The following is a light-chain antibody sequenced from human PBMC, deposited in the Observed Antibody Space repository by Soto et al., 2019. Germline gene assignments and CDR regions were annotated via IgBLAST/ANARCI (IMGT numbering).Light chain of an antibody. Sequence: EIVITKAPATLYVSAGERVTISCRASQSVRSNLAWYQQKPGQAPRRRIYGASTRAAGIPARFSGSGSGTEFTLTISSLQSEDFAVYYCQQNNTCWTFGQGTKLDIK. J-gene: IGKJ1*01. CDR1: QSVRSN. CDR3: QQNNTCWT. CDR2: GAS. V-gene: IGKV3-15*01.